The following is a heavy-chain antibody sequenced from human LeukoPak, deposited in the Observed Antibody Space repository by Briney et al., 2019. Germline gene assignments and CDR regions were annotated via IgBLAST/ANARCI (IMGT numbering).Heavy chain of an antibody. CDR3: ARESGGNTMAGDY. D-gene: IGHD2-15*01. Sequence: ASVKVSCKASGYTFTNRGISWVRQAPGQGLEWMGWISTYTGDTNFDQNFQGRVTLTTETTKSTAYMELRSLRSDDTAVYYCARESGGNTMAGDYWGQGTLVTVSS. J-gene: IGHJ4*02. CDR2: ISTYTGDT. V-gene: IGHV1-18*01. CDR1: GYTFTNRG.